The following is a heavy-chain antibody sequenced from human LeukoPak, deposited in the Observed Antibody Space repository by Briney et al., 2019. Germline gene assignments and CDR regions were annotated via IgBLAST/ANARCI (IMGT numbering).Heavy chain of an antibody. Sequence: SETLSLTCTVSGGSISSGSYYWSWIRQPAGKGLEWIGRIYTSGSTNYNPSLKSRVTISVDTSKNQFSLKLSSVTAGDTAVYYCARAPKMATTFDYWGQGTLVTVSS. V-gene: IGHV4-61*02. CDR2: IYTSGST. D-gene: IGHD5-24*01. J-gene: IGHJ4*02. CDR1: GGSISSGSYY. CDR3: ARAPKMATTFDY.